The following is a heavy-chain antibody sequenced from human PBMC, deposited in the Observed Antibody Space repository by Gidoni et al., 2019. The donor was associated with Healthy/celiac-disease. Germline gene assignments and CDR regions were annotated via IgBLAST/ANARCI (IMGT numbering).Heavy chain of an antibody. Sequence: QLQLQESGPGLVKPSETLSLTCTVSGGAISSIIYYWGWIRQPPGKGLEWIGSIYYSGSTYYNPSLKSRVTISVDTSKNQFSRKLSSVTAADTAVYYWAAWGTIFGVVTPGSYYFDYWGQGTLVTVSS. D-gene: IGHD3-3*01. CDR3: AAWGTIFGVVTPGSYYFDY. CDR2: IYYSGST. V-gene: IGHV4-39*01. CDR1: GGAISSIIYY. J-gene: IGHJ4*02.